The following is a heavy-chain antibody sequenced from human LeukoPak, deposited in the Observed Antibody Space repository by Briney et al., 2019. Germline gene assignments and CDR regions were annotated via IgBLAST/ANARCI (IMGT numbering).Heavy chain of an antibody. V-gene: IGHV4-4*02. CDR1: GGSIINSNW. CDR3: ASNYYDSSGFGTFDY. J-gene: IGHJ4*02. CDR2: IDHSGST. Sequence: SETLSLTCAVSGGSIINSNWWSWVRQPPGKGLEWIGEIDHSGSTSYNPSLKSRVTISVDTSKNQFSLKLSSVTAADTAVYYCASNYYDSSGFGTFDYWGQGTLVTVSS. D-gene: IGHD3-22*01.